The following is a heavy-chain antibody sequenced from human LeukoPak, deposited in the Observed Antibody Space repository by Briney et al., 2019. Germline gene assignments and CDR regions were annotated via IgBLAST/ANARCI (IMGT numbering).Heavy chain of an antibody. V-gene: IGHV4-4*02. D-gene: IGHD3-3*01. CDR2: IFYSGST. CDR3: ARERSGSEIFARSFDI. J-gene: IGHJ3*02. CDR1: GGPISSSNW. Sequence: PSGTLSLTCAVSGGPISSSNWWSWVRQPPGKGLEWIGEIFYSGSTNYNPSLKSRIIISVDKSKNQFSLKLSSVTAADTAVYYCARERSGSEIFARSFDIWGQGTMVTVSS.